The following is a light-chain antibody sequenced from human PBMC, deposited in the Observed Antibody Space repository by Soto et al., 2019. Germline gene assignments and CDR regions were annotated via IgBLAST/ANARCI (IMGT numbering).Light chain of an antibody. J-gene: IGKJ4*01. Sequence: EIVMTQSPATLSGSPGDTATLSCTASQSVSTNLAWYQHKPGQAPRLLIYGASTRTTVVPARFSGSGSGTEFTLTISSLQSEDFAVYFCHQYNNWPVTFGGGTKVEIK. CDR1: QSVSTN. V-gene: IGKV3-15*01. CDR3: HQYNNWPVT. CDR2: GAS.